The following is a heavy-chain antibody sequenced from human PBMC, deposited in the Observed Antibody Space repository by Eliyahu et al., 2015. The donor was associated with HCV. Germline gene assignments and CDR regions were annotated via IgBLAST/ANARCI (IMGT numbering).Heavy chain of an antibody. CDR3: AKDRRGSYYYFDY. CDR2: ISWNSGSI. J-gene: IGHJ4*02. V-gene: IGHV3-9*01. Sequence: EVQLVESGGGLVQPGRSLRLSCAAXGFTFDDYAMHWVRQAPGKGLEWVSGISWNSGSIGYADSVKGRFTISRDNAKNSLYLQMNSLRAEDTALYYCAKDRRGSYYYFDYWGQGTLVTVSS. CDR1: GFTFDDYA. D-gene: IGHD1-26*01.